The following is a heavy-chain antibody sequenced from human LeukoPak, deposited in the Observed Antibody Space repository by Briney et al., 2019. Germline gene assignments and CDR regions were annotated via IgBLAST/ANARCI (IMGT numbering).Heavy chain of an antibody. CDR3: ARHVSGITGALDI. CDR2: MYSSGTT. CDR1: GGTISTNIYY. Sequence: SETLSLTCSVSGGTISTNIYYWGWIRQPPGKGLEWIGSMYSSGTTYHNPSLRSRVTISVDTSKNQFSLKLSFVTAADTAVYYCARHVSGITGALDIWGQGTMVTVSS. J-gene: IGHJ3*02. D-gene: IGHD1-7*01. V-gene: IGHV4-39*01.